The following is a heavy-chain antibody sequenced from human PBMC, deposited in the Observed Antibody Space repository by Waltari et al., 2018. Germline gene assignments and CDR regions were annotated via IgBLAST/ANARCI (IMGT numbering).Heavy chain of an antibody. CDR2: IWYDGSNK. V-gene: IGHV3-33*01. D-gene: IGHD1-26*01. J-gene: IGHJ4*02. CDR1: GFTFSSYG. Sequence: QVQLVESGGGVVQPGRSLRLSCAASGFTFSSYGMHWVRQAPGKGVEWVAVIWYDGSNKYYADSVKGRFTISRDNSKNTLYLQMNSLRAEDTAVYYCARDRGSYSPPDYWGQGTLVTVSS. CDR3: ARDRGSYSPPDY.